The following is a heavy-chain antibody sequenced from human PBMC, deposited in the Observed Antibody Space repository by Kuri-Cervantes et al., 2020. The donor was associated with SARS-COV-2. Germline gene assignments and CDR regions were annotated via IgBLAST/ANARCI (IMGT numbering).Heavy chain of an antibody. V-gene: IGHV3-23*03. CDR1: GFTFSSYA. CDR3: ASMVRGNYGMDV. Sequence: GESLKISCAASGFTFSSYAMSWVRQAPGKGLEWVSVIYSGGSSTYYADSVKGRFTISRDNSKNTLYLQMNSLRAEDMAVYYCASMVRGNYGMDVWGQGTTVTVSS. CDR2: IYSGGSST. D-gene: IGHD3-10*01. J-gene: IGHJ6*02.